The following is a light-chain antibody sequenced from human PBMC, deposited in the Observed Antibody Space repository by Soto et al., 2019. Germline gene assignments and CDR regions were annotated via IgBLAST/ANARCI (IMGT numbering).Light chain of an antibody. CDR3: QQVKSYPRT. J-gene: IGKJ4*01. V-gene: IGKV1-9*01. CDR2: EES. CDR1: QAINNN. Sequence: DIHLTQSPSSLSASVGDVVTITCRASQAINNNLAWYQQKPGNPPKLLIYEESTLHSGVPSRFSGRKVGTQFILTIDSLQPEEFATYYCQQVKSYPRTFGGGTKVEIK.